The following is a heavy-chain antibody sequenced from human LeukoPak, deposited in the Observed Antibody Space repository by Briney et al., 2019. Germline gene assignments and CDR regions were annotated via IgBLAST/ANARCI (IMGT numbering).Heavy chain of an antibody. J-gene: IGHJ3*02. V-gene: IGHV4-59*01. Sequence: SETLSLTCTVSGGSISGYYWNWIRQPPGKGLEWIGYIYYSGSTNYNPSLKSRVTISVDTSKNQFSLKLSSVTAADTAVYYCARVMDLDAFDIWGQGTMVTVSS. CDR2: IYYSGST. CDR1: GGSISGYY. D-gene: IGHD3/OR15-3a*01. CDR3: ARVMDLDAFDI.